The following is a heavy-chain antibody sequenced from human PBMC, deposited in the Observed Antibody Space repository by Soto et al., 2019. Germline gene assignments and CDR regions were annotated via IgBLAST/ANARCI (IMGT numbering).Heavy chain of an antibody. CDR3: ARGDSSGWSDFDY. CDR2: ISAGNGNT. V-gene: IGHV1-3*01. D-gene: IGHD6-19*01. J-gene: IGHJ4*02. CDR1: GYTFTSYA. Sequence: GASVKVSCKASGYTFTSYAMHWVRQAPGQRLEWMGWISAGNGNTKYSQKFQGRVTITRDTSASTAYMELSSLRSEDTAVYYCARGDSSGWSDFDYWGQGTLVTVSS.